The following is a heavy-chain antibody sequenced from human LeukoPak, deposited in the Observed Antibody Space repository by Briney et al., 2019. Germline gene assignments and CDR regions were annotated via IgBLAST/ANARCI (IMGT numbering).Heavy chain of an antibody. CDR2: ISSSGGST. CDR1: GFTFSSYA. Sequence: GGSLRLSCAVSGFTFSSYAVSWVRQAPGKGLEWVSAISSSGGSTYYADSVKGRFTIFRDNSRNTLYLQMNSLRAEDSAVYYCAKDTYGSSPYYFDYWGQGTLVTVSS. D-gene: IGHD6-6*01. J-gene: IGHJ4*02. V-gene: IGHV3-23*01. CDR3: AKDTYGSSPYYFDY.